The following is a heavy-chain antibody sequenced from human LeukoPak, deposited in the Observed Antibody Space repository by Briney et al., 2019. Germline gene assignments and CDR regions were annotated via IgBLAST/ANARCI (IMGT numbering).Heavy chain of an antibody. D-gene: IGHD2-2*01. V-gene: IGHV4-34*01. CDR3: ARERALPVVPAARTYNYYYYYYMDV. Sequence: SETLSLTCAVYGGSFSGYYWSWIRQPPGKGLEWIGEINHSGSTNYNPSLKSRVTISVDTSKNQFSLKLSSVTAADTAVYYCARERALPVVPAARTYNYYYYYYMDVWGKGTTVTVSS. J-gene: IGHJ6*03. CDR2: INHSGST. CDR1: GGSFSGYY.